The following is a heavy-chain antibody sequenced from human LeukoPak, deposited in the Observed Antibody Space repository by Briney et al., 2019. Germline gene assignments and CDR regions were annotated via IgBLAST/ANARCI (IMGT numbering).Heavy chain of an antibody. J-gene: IGHJ4*02. V-gene: IGHV3-48*04. Sequence: GGSLRLSCAASGFTFSSYSMNWVRQAPGKGLEWISYVSSSGSTIYYADSVKGRFTISRDNAKNSLYLQMNSLRAEDTAVYYCARESDFWSGYYSYLDHWGQGTLVTVSS. D-gene: IGHD3-3*01. CDR1: GFTFSSYS. CDR3: ARESDFWSGYYSYLDH. CDR2: VSSSGSTI.